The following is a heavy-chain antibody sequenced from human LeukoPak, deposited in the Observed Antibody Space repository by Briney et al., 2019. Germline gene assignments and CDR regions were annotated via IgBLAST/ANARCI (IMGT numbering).Heavy chain of an antibody. CDR2: IYYSGST. Sequence: PSETLSLTCTVSGGSISSYYWNWIRQPPGKGLEWIGYIYYSGSTNYSPSLKSRVTISVDTSKNQFSLRLSSVTTADTAVYYCARAPTVTDWFDPWGQGTLVTVSS. D-gene: IGHD4-17*01. CDR3: ARAPTVTDWFDP. J-gene: IGHJ5*02. V-gene: IGHV4-59*12. CDR1: GGSISSYY.